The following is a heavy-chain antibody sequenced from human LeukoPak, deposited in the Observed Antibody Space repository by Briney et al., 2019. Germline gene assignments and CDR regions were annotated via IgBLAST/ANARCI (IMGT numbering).Heavy chain of an antibody. V-gene: IGHV3-23*01. D-gene: IGHD1-1*01. Sequence: GGSLRLSCAASGFTLSSYAMSWVRQAPGKGLEWVSAISGSGGSTYYADSVKGRFTISRDNSKNTLYLQMNSLRAEDTAVYYCAKDQSPVDAGTKPFDYWGQGTLVTVSS. CDR1: GFTLSSYA. CDR3: AKDQSPVDAGTKPFDY. J-gene: IGHJ4*02. CDR2: ISGSGGST.